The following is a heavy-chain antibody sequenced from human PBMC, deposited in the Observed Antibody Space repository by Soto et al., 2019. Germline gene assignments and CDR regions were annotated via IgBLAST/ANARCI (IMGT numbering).Heavy chain of an antibody. J-gene: IGHJ6*02. V-gene: IGHV3-23*01. Sequence: RLSCAASGFTFSSYAMSWVRQAPGKGLEWVSAISGSGGSTYYADSVKGRFTISRDNSKNTLYLQMNSLRAEDTAVYYCAKDLSKLYYYYGMDVWGQGTTVTVSS. D-gene: IGHD3-16*02. CDR3: AKDLSKLYYYYGMDV. CDR2: ISGSGGST. CDR1: GFTFSSYA.